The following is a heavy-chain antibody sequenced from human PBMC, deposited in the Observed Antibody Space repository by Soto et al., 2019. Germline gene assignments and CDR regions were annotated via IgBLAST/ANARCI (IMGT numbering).Heavy chain of an antibody. Sequence: QVQLVESGGGVVQPGRSLRLSCAASGFTFSSYGMHWVRQAPGKGLEWVAVISYDGSNKYYADSVKGRFTISRDNSKNTLYLQMNSLRAEDTAVYYCAKCMVRGSRVTYYYYGMDVWGQGTTVTVSS. J-gene: IGHJ6*02. D-gene: IGHD3-10*01. V-gene: IGHV3-30*18. CDR3: AKCMVRGSRVTYYYYGMDV. CDR1: GFTFSSYG. CDR2: ISYDGSNK.